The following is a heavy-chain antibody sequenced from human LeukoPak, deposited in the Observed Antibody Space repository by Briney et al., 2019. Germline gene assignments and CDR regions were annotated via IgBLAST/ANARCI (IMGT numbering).Heavy chain of an antibody. CDR3: ARDYRRLEY. CDR1: GFTFSSYS. V-gene: IGHV3-48*01. CDR2: ISSSSSTI. Sequence: GGSLRLSCAASGFTFSSYSMNWVRQAPGKGLEWVSYISSSSSTIYYADSVKGRFTISRDNSKSTLYLQMNSLRAEDTAVYYCARDYRRLEYWGQGTLVTVSS. D-gene: IGHD6-19*01. J-gene: IGHJ4*02.